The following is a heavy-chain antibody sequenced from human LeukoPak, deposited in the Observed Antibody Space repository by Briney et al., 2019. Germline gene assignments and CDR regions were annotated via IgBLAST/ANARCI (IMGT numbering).Heavy chain of an antibody. J-gene: IGHJ4*02. V-gene: IGHV1-24*01. Sequence: GASVKVSCKVSGYTLTELSMHWVRQAPGKGLEWMGGFDPEDGETIYAQKFQGRVTITRNTSISTAYMELSSLRSEDTAVYYCARGPALGYSSGWYSDYWGQGTLVTVSS. CDR1: GYTLTELS. D-gene: IGHD6-19*01. CDR2: FDPEDGET. CDR3: ARGPALGYSSGWYSDY.